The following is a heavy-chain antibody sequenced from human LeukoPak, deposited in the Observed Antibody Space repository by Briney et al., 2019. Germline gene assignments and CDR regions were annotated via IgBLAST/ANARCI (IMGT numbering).Heavy chain of an antibody. V-gene: IGHV3-21*01. CDR3: ARVYRAAAGTGTFDI. CDR2: ISSSISYI. J-gene: IGHJ3*02. Sequence: PGGSLRLSCAASGFTFSSYSMNWVRQAPGKGLEWVSSISSSISYIYYADSVKGRFIISRDNAKNSLYLQMNSLRVEDTAVYYCARVYRAAAGTGTFDIWGQGTMVTVSS. D-gene: IGHD6-13*01. CDR1: GFTFSSYS.